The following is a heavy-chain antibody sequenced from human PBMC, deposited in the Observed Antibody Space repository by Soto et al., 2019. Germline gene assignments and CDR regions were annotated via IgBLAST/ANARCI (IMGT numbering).Heavy chain of an antibody. Sequence: GGSLRLSCAGSGFTFRDYYMGWIRQAPGKGLEWVSYISSSGSTTYYAASVKGRFTISRDNAKNSLYLQMTSLRAEDTAIYYRVRDKYSNYVNYLDPCGRVTLVTVSS. CDR2: ISSSGSTT. V-gene: IGHV3-11*01. J-gene: IGHJ5*02. CDR1: GFTFRDYY. D-gene: IGHD4-4*01. CDR3: VRDKYSNYVNYLDP.